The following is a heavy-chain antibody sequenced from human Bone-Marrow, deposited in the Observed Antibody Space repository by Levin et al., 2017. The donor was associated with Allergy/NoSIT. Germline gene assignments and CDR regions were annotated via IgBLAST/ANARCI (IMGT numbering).Heavy chain of an antibody. CDR1: GFTFSNYP. CDR3: AKDTGKDEFDY. J-gene: IGHJ4*02. CDR2: ITGRGGDT. V-gene: IGHV3-23*01. Sequence: PGGSLRLSCAASGFTFSNYPMTWVRQAPGKGLEWVSTITGRGGDTYYADSVKGRFITSRDESKTTVYLQMNSLRVEDTAIYYCAKDTGKDEFDYWGRGTLVTVSS.